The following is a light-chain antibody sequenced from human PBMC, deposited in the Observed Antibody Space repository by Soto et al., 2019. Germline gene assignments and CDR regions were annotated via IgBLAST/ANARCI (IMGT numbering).Light chain of an antibody. V-gene: IGLV2-8*01. CDR3: SSYAGSDVFV. CDR1: SSDVGAYNY. CDR2: EVS. Sequence: QSVLTQPPSASWSPGQSVAISCTGTSSDVGAYNYVAWYQQHPGKVPKLMIYEVSKRPSGVPDRFYGSKPGNTASLTVSGLQADDEADYYCSSYAGSDVFVFGTGTKVTVL. J-gene: IGLJ1*01.